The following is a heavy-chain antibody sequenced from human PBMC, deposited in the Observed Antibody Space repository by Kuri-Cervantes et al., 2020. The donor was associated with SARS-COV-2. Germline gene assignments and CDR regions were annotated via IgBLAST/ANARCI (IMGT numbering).Heavy chain of an antibody. CDR2: ISSSSSYT. CDR3: ARKRNNYDFWSGPIYYFDY. J-gene: IGHJ4*02. V-gene: IGHV3-11*06. D-gene: IGHD3-3*01. Sequence: GESLKISCAASGFTFSGYYMSWIRQAPGKGLEWVSYISSSSSYTNYADSVKGRFTISRDNAKNSLYLQMNSLRAEDTAVYYCARKRNNYDFWSGPIYYFDYWGQGTLVTVSS. CDR1: GFTFSGYY.